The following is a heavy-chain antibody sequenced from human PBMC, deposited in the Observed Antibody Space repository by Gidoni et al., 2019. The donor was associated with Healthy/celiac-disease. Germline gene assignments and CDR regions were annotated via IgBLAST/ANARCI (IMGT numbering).Heavy chain of an antibody. V-gene: IGHV4-39*01. CDR3: ARPTGYYGGNAFDI. J-gene: IGHJ3*02. CDR1: GGSISSSSYY. CDR2: IYYSGST. D-gene: IGHD3-10*01. Sequence: QLQLQESGPGLVKPSETLSLTCTVSGGSISSSSYYWGWIRQPPGKGLEWIGSIYYSGSTYYNPSLKSRVTISVDTSKNQFSLKLSSVTAADTAVYYCARPTGYYGGNAFDIWGQGTMVTVSS.